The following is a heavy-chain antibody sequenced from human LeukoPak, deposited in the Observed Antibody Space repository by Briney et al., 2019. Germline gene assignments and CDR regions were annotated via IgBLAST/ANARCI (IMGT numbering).Heavy chain of an antibody. V-gene: IGHV4-4*07. CDR2: IYTSGST. D-gene: IGHD2-8*01. CDR3: ARDGDCTNGVCPSYYMDV. CDR1: GGSISSYY. J-gene: IGHJ6*03. Sequence: SETLSLTCTVSGGSISSYYWSWIRQPAGKGLEWIGRIYTSGSTNYNPSLKSRVTISVDKSKNQLSLKLSSVTAADTAVYYCARDGDCTNGVCPSYYMDVRGKGTTVTVSS.